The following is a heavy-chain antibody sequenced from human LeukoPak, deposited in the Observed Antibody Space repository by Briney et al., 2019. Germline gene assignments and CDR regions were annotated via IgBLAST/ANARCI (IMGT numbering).Heavy chain of an antibody. J-gene: IGHJ6*02. CDR3: ARDRAVPHYYYGMDV. CDR2: IYTSGTS. Sequence: PSETLSLTCTVSGASIGLYYWSWIRQPAGKGLEWTGRIYTSGTSNYSPSLKSRVTMSLDLSKNQLSLKLNSVTAADTAVYYCARDRAVPHYYYGMDVWGQGTTVTVSS. D-gene: IGHD6-19*01. V-gene: IGHV4-4*07. CDR1: GASIGLYY.